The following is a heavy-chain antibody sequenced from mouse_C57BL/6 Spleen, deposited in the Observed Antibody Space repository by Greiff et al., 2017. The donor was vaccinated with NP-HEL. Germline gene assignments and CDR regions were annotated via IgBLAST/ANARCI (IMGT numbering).Heavy chain of an antibody. Sequence: VQLQESGPGLVQPSQSLSITCTVSGFSLTSYGVHWVRQSPGKGLEWLGVIWSGGSTDYNAAFISRLSISKDNSKSQVFFKMNSLQADDTAIYYCARVYYSNSGFAYWGQGTLVTVSA. V-gene: IGHV2-2*01. CDR1: GFSLTSYG. CDR2: IWSGGST. CDR3: ARVYYSNSGFAY. D-gene: IGHD2-5*01. J-gene: IGHJ3*01.